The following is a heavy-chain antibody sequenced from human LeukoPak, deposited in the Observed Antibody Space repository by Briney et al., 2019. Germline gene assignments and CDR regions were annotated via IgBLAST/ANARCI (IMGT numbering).Heavy chain of an antibody. D-gene: IGHD5-18*01. J-gene: IGHJ4*02. Sequence: PGGSLRLSCAASGFTFSSYAMSWVRQAPGKGLEWVSAISGSGGSTYYADSVKGRFTISRDNSKNTLCLQMNSLRAEDTAVYYCAKGYSYGYGLNRYFDYWGQGTLVTVSS. CDR3: AKGYSYGYGLNRYFDY. CDR2: ISGSGGST. CDR1: GFTFSSYA. V-gene: IGHV3-23*01.